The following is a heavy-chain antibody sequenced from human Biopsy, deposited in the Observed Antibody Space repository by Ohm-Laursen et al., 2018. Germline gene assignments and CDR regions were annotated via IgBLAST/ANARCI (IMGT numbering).Heavy chain of an antibody. CDR3: ALAAAQTVTHFDY. D-gene: IGHD4-17*01. Sequence: SLRLSCTASGFTFADHVMHWVRQAPGKGLEWVSGISWDGGSEGYADSVKGRFTISRDNAKNSLFLQMNSLRADDTAVYYCALAAAQTVTHFDYWGQGTLVTVSS. J-gene: IGHJ4*02. V-gene: IGHV3-9*01. CDR2: ISWDGGSE. CDR1: GFTFADHV.